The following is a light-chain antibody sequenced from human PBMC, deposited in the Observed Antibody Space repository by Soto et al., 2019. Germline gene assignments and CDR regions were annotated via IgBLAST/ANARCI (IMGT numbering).Light chain of an antibody. V-gene: IGKV1-12*01. CDR2: AAY. CDR3: QQAYSFPIT. CDR1: QTISSW. J-gene: IGKJ5*01. Sequence: DIQMTQSPSTLSGSVGDRVTITCRASQTISSWLAWYQQKPGKAPKLLIYAAYSLQSGAPSGFSGNGSGTDFTLIISSLQPEDFATYYCQQAYSFPITFGQGTRLEI.